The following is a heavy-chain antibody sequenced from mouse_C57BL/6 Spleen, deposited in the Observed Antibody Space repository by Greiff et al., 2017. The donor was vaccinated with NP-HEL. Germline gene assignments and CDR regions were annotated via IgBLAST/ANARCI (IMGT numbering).Heavy chain of an antibody. CDR2: IDPETGGT. Sequence: VQLQQSGAELVRPGASVTLSCKASGYTFTNYEMHWVKQTPVHGLEWIGAIDPETGGTAYNQKFKGKAILTADKSSSTAYMELRSLTSEDSAVYYCTRRNYGYDEGVLDYWGQGTTLTVSS. J-gene: IGHJ2*01. D-gene: IGHD2-2*01. CDR1: GYTFTNYE. CDR3: TRRNYGYDEGVLDY. V-gene: IGHV1-15*01.